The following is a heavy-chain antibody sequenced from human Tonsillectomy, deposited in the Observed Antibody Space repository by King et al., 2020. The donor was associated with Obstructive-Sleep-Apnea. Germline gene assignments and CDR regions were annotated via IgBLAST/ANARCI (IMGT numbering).Heavy chain of an antibody. V-gene: IGHV3-30*04. Sequence: VQLVESGGGVVQPGRSLRLSCAASGFTFSSYAMHWVRKAPGKGLEWVAVISYDGSNKYYADSVKGRFTISRDNSKNTLYLQMNSLRAEDTAVYYCARDGTPEQRMIVVVMFDYWGQGTLVTVSS. CDR1: GFTFSSYA. D-gene: IGHD3-22*01. CDR2: ISYDGSNK. J-gene: IGHJ4*02. CDR3: ARDGTPEQRMIVVVMFDY.